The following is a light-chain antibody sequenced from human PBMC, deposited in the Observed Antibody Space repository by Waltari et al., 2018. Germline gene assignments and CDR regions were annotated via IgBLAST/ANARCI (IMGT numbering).Light chain of an antibody. CDR2: GSS. V-gene: IGKV3-15*01. Sequence: VLSTQSPASLSVSPGDTAILSCRASPSVKTNLVWYQQKAGQAPRTLIFGSSTRASCVLSRFSGSGSEADYTLIISSLQSEDAAVYFCRQYYVWPPITFGGGTKLEI. CDR3: RQYYVWPPIT. CDR1: PSVKTN. J-gene: IGKJ4*01.